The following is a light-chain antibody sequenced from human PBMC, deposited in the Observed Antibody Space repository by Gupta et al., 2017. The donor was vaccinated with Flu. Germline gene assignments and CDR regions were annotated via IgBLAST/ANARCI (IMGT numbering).Light chain of an antibody. J-gene: IGLJ1*01. V-gene: IGLV2-14*01. CDR3: SSYTISRYYV. Sequence: SDLTQPPSVSVSPGQSITVTFTGTSSDIGGFNYVSWYQQHPGKAPKLIIYEVSKRPSGVSDRCSASKSGNTASLTISGLQAEDEADYYCSSYTISRYYVFGTETKVTVL. CDR1: SSDIGGFNY. CDR2: EVS.